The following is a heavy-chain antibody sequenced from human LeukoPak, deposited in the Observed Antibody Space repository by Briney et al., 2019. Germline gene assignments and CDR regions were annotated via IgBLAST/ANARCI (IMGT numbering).Heavy chain of an antibody. CDR1: GGSISSYY. Sequence: SETLSLTCTVSGGSISSYYWSWIRQPPGKGLEWIGYIYYSGSTIYNPSLKSRVTISVDMSKNQFSLKLSSVTAADTAVYYCARGKQYLGDYFDYWGQGTLVTVSS. CDR2: IYYSGST. D-gene: IGHD2-2*01. V-gene: IGHV4-59*08. J-gene: IGHJ4*02. CDR3: ARGKQYLGDYFDY.